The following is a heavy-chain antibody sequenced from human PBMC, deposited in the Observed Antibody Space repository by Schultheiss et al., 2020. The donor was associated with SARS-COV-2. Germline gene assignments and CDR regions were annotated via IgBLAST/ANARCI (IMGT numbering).Heavy chain of an antibody. CDR1: GFSFSSYG. J-gene: IGHJ6*02. Sequence: GESLKISCAASGFSFSSYGMSWVRQAPGKGLEWVANIKQDGSEKYYVDSVKGRFTISRDNSKNTLYLQMNSLRAEDTAVYYCALIPKGAPMAPAHYGMDVWGQGTTVTVSS. D-gene: IGHD3-10*01. CDR2: IKQDGSEK. V-gene: IGHV3-7*01. CDR3: ALIPKGAPMAPAHYGMDV.